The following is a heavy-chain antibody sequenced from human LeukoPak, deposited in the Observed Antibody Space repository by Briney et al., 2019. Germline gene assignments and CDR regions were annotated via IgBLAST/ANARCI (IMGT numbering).Heavy chain of an antibody. CDR1: GASFSDSY. Sequence: TSETLSLTCAVYGASFSDSYWSWIRQSPEKGLEWIGEINNSGSTSYNPSLNSRVIMSVDRSKNQFSLRLSSVTAADTAVYYCARGRYGPRLGNWGQGTLVTVSS. V-gene: IGHV4-34*01. D-gene: IGHD3-16*01. J-gene: IGHJ4*02. CDR3: ARGRYGPRLGN. CDR2: INNSGST.